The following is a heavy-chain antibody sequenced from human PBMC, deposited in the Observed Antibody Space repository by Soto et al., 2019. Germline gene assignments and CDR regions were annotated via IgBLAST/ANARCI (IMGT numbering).Heavy chain of an antibody. V-gene: IGHV3-48*03. Sequence: PGGSLRLSCAVSGFTFSSYEMNRVRQAPGKGLEWVSYIGTRGKTIYYADSVRGRFTISRDNAKNSLYLQMNSLRAEDTAVYFCARDPAIYSGKFDYGLDVWGRGTTVTVSS. CDR2: IGTRGKTI. D-gene: IGHD4-4*01. CDR3: ARDPAIYSGKFDYGLDV. J-gene: IGHJ6*02. CDR1: GFTFSSYE.